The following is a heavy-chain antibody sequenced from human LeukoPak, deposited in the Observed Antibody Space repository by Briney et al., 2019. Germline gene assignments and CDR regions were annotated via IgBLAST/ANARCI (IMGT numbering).Heavy chain of an antibody. V-gene: IGHV3-21*01. CDR1: GFTFSGYI. D-gene: IGHD1-20*01. Sequence: GGSLRLSCAASGFTFSGYIINRVRQAPGKELEWVSSITSSSSYISYAESVKGRLTISRDNAKNSLYLQMNSLRAEDTAVYYCARRGNNWDDAFDVWGQGTMVTVSS. CDR3: ARRGNNWDDAFDV. J-gene: IGHJ3*01. CDR2: ITSSSSYI.